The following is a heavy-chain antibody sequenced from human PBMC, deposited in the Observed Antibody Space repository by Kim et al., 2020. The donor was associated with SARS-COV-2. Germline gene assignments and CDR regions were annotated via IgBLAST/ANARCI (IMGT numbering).Heavy chain of an antibody. Sequence: RFTISRDNSKNSLYLQMNSLRTEDTALYYCAKGAAYYDFWSGYYPDAFDIWGQGTMVTVSS. J-gene: IGHJ3*02. D-gene: IGHD3-3*01. CDR3: AKGAAYYDFWSGYYPDAFDI. V-gene: IGHV3-43*01.